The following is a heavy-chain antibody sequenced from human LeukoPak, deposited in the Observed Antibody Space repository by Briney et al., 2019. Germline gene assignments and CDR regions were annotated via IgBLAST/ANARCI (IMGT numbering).Heavy chain of an antibody. D-gene: IGHD2-2*02. CDR2: ISSSSSYI. CDR1: GFTFSSYS. Sequence: GGSLRLSCAASGFTFSSYSMNWVRQAPGKGLEWVSSISSSSSYIYYADSVKGRFTISRDNSKNSLFLQMNSLRTDDTAFYYCAKGGYTTSSPPDFWGQGTLVTVSS. V-gene: IGHV3-21*04. J-gene: IGHJ4*02. CDR3: AKGGYTTSSPPDF.